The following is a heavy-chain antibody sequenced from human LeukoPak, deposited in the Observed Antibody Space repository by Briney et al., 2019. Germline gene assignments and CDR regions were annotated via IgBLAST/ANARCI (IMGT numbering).Heavy chain of an antibody. CDR2: INPSGGST. D-gene: IGHD2-21*01. CDR1: GYTFINYY. Sequence: ASVNVSCLASGYTFINYYMHLLRQAPGQGLEWMGIINPSGGSTSYAQKFQGRVTMTRDTSTSTVYMELSSLRSEDTAVYYCARDESTSILWWWGQGTLVTVSS. J-gene: IGHJ1*01. CDR3: ARDESTSILWW. V-gene: IGHV1-46*01.